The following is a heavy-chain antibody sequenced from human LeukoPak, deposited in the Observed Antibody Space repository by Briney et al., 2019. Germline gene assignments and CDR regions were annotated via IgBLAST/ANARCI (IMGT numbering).Heavy chain of an antibody. CDR1: GGSFSGYY. J-gene: IGHJ4*02. CDR3: ARGIVGAFDY. D-gene: IGHD1-26*01. V-gene: IGHV4-34*01. Sequence: PSETLSLTCAVYGGSFSGYYWSWIRQPPGKGLEWIGEINHSGSTNYNPSLKSRVTISVDTSKNQFSLKLSSVTAADTAVYYCARGIVGAFDYWGQGTLVTASS. CDR2: INHSGST.